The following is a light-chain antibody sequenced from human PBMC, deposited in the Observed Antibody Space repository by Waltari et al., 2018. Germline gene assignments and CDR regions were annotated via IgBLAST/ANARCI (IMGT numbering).Light chain of an antibody. CDR1: QSISSY. CDR2: AAS. J-gene: IGKJ2*01. Sequence: DIQMTQSPSSLSASVGDRVTNTCRASQSISSYLNWYQQKPGKAPKLLIYAASSLQSGVPSRFSGSGSGTDFTLTISSLQPEDFATYYCQQSYNTPRTFGQGTKLEIK. V-gene: IGKV1-39*01. CDR3: QQSYNTPRT.